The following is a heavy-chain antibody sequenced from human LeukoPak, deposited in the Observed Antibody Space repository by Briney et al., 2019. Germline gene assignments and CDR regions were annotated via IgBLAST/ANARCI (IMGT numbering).Heavy chain of an antibody. CDR3: ARDEGDYGGRAFDI. J-gene: IGHJ3*02. V-gene: IGHV3-15*01. D-gene: IGHD4-17*01. CDR2: IKSKTDGGTT. CDR1: GFTFSNAW. Sequence: GGSLRLSCAASGFTFSNAWMSWVRQAPGKGLEWVGRIKSKTDGGTTDYAAPVKGRFTISRDNSKNTLYLQMNSLRAEDTAVYYCARDEGDYGGRAFDIWGQGTMVTVSS.